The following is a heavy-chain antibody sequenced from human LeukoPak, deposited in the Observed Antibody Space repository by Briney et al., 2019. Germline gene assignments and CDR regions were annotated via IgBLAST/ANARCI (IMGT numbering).Heavy chain of an antibody. CDR1: AGSISSSSYY. CDR3: ARRARGFGESPFDY. D-gene: IGHD3-10*01. Sequence: PSETLSLTCTVSAGSISSSSYYWGWIRQPPGKGLEWIGSIYYSGSTYYNPSLKSRVTISVDTSKNQFSLKLSSVTAADTAVYYCARRARGFGESPFDYWGQGTLVTVSS. CDR2: IYYSGST. V-gene: IGHV4-39*01. J-gene: IGHJ4*02.